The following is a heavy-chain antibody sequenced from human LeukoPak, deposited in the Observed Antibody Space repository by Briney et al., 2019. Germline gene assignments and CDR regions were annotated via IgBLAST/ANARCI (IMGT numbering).Heavy chain of an antibody. V-gene: IGHV1-18*01. CDR3: VRTTTATWSHP. J-gene: IGHJ5*02. CDR1: GYTFTSYG. CDR2: ISAYNGNT. Sequence: GASVKVSCKASGYTFTSYGISWVRQAPGQGLEWMGWISAYNGNTNYAQKLQGRVTITTDTSTRPAYMEPRSLRSDDTAVYYCVRTTTATWSHPWGQGTLVTVSS. D-gene: IGHD1-26*01.